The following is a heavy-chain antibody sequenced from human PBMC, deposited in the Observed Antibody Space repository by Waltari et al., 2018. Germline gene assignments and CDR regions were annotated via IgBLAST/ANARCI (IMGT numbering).Heavy chain of an antibody. CDR1: GFPCPTFS. CDR3: ARIGYSLSYDFMGASDY. CDR2: ISYDGSNK. J-gene: IGHJ4*02. V-gene: IGHV3-30*03. Sequence: QVLLVESGGGVVQPGKSLRLSCPASGFPCPTFSSPGVRQAPGQGLEWVALISYDGSNKNYLDSVKGRFTISRDNSKNTLYLQMNSLRPEDTAIYYCARIGYSLSYDFMGASDYWGQGTLVTVSS. D-gene: IGHD3-3*01.